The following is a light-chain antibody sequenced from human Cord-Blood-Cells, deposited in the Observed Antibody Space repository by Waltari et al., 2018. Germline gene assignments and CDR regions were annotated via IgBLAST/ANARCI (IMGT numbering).Light chain of an antibody. CDR3: CSYAGSSTV. Sequence: QSALTQPASVSGSPGQSITISCTGTSSDVGSYNLVSWYQQHPGKAPKHMIYEGSKRRSGVSNRFSGSKSGNTASLTISGLQAEDEADYYCCSYAGSSTVFGGGTKLTVL. CDR2: EGS. J-gene: IGLJ2*01. CDR1: SSDVGSYNL. V-gene: IGLV2-23*01.